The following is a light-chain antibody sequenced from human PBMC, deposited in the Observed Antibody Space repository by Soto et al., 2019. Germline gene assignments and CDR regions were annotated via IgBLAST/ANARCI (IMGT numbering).Light chain of an antibody. J-gene: IGLJ3*02. CDR2: DVS. CDR1: SSDVGGYRY. V-gene: IGLV2-8*01. Sequence: QSALTQPPSASGSPGQSVTISCTGTSSDVGGYRYVSWYQQHPGKAPKLLIYDVSKRPSGVPDRFSGSKSGNTASLTVSGLQAADEADYDCSSYAGSYNWVFGGGTKLTVL. CDR3: SSYAGSYNWV.